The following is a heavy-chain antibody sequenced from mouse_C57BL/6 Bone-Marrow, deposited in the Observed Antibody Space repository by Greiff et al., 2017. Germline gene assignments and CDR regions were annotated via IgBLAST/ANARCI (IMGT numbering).Heavy chain of an antibody. Sequence: EVQGVESGGGLVQSGRSLRLSCATSGFTFSDFYMEWVRQAPGKGLEWIAASRNKANDYTTEYSASVKGRFIVSRDTSQSILYLQMNALRAEDTAIYYCARDDGLAWFAYWGQGTLVTVSA. V-gene: IGHV7-1*01. CDR2: SRNKANDYTT. J-gene: IGHJ3*01. CDR1: GFTFSDFY. CDR3: ARDDGLAWFAY.